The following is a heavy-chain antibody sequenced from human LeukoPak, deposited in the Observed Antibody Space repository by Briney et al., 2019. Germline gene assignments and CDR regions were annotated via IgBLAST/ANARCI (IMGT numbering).Heavy chain of an antibody. D-gene: IGHD3-22*01. CDR3: ARGGYYDSSDY. V-gene: IGHV3-23*01. Sequence: PGGSLRLSCAASGFTFSSYSMSWVRQAPGKGLEWVSTISGSGGSTYYADSVKGRFTISRDNSKNTLYLQMNSLRAEDTAVYYCARGGYYDSSDYWGQGTLVTVSS. J-gene: IGHJ4*02. CDR1: GFTFSSYS. CDR2: ISGSGGST.